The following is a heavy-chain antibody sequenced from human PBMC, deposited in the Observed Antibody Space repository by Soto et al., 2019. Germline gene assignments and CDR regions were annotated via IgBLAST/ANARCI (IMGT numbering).Heavy chain of an antibody. CDR2: IITITGFI. Sequence: EVHLLESGGDLVQPGGSLRLSCAASGFTFSSYSMNWVRQAPGKGLEWVSIITITGFIDYADSVKGRFTISRDNAKSSLYLQMNSLRAEDTAVYYCARDSREYNAYDYNWGQGTLVTVSS. V-gene: IGHV3-21*01. CDR1: GFTFSSYS. D-gene: IGHD5-12*01. CDR3: ARDSREYNAYDYN. J-gene: IGHJ4*02.